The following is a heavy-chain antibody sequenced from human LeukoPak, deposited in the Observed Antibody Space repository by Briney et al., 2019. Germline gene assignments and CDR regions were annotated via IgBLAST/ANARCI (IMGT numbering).Heavy chain of an antibody. V-gene: IGHV4-34*11. CDR1: GGSFSGYY. Sequence: SETLSLTCAVYGGSFSGYYWSWIRQPPGKGLEWIGYIYNSGSTNYNPPLKSRVTMSVDTSQTQFSLKLSSVTAADTAVYFCARGRVSSSTWYSTYYYYFYMDVWGKGTTVTVSS. CDR2: IYNSGST. CDR3: ARGRVSSSTWYSTYYYYFYMDV. D-gene: IGHD1-1*01. J-gene: IGHJ6*03.